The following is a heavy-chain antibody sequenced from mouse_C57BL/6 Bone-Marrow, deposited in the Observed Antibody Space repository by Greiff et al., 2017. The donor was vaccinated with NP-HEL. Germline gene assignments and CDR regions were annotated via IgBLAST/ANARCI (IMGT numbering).Heavy chain of an antibody. J-gene: IGHJ4*01. CDR1: GFTFSDYY. CDR3: ARWGSPGAMDY. CDR2: ISNGGGST. V-gene: IGHV5-12*01. Sequence: DVMLVESGGGLVQPGGSLKLSCAASGFTFSDYYMYWVRQTPEKRLEWVAYISNGGGSTYYPDTVKGRFTISRDNAKNTLYLQMSRLKSEDTAMYYCARWGSPGAMDYWGQGTSVTVSS.